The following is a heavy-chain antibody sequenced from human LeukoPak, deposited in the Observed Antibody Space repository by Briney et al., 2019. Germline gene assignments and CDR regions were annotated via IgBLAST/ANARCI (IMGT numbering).Heavy chain of an antibody. D-gene: IGHD6-13*01. CDR2: SSSSSSYI. CDR1: GISFSNYA. CDR3: ARAGIAAAGPFDY. V-gene: IGHV3-21*06. Sequence: GGSLRLSCTTSGISFSNYAMNWVRQAPGKGLEWVSSSSSSSSYIYYADSVKGRFTISRDNAKNSLYLQMNSLRAEDTAVYYCARAGIAAAGPFDYWGQGTLVTVSS. J-gene: IGHJ4*02.